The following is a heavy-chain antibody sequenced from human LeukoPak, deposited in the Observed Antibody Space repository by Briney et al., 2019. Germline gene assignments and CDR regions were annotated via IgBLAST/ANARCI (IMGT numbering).Heavy chain of an antibody. J-gene: IGHJ4*02. CDR3: ARVPELAAPGPYFDY. Sequence: SETLSLTCTVSGGAISSYYWSWIRQPPGKGLEWIGYIYYSGSTNYNPSLKSRVTISVDTSKNQFSLKLSSVTAADTAVYYCARVPELAAPGPYFDYWGQGTLVTVSS. D-gene: IGHD6-13*01. CDR1: GGAISSYY. CDR2: IYYSGST. V-gene: IGHV4-59*01.